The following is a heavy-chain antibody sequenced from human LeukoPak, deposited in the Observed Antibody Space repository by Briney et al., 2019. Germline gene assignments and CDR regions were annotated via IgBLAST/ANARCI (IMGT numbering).Heavy chain of an antibody. J-gene: IGHJ4*02. CDR3: AVPRYCSSTSCPPLFDY. D-gene: IGHD2-2*01. CDR1: GFTFSSYA. Sequence: QPGRSLRLSCAASGFTFSSYAMHWVRQAPGKGLEWVAVISYDGSNKYYADSVKGRFTISRDNSKNTLYLQMNSLRAEDTAVYYCAVPRYCSSTSCPPLFDYWGQGTLVTVSS. V-gene: IGHV3-30-3*01. CDR2: ISYDGSNK.